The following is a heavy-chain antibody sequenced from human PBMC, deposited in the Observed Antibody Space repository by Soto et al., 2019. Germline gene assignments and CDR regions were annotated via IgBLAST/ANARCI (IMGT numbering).Heavy chain of an antibody. CDR3: ARDHSREYGSGSYYSIVGY. CDR2: ISAYNGNT. J-gene: IGHJ4*02. V-gene: IGHV1-18*01. D-gene: IGHD3-10*01. Sequence: GPVKVSCKASGYTFTSYGISWVRQAPGQGLEWMGWISAYNGNTNYAQKLQGRVTMTTDTSTSTAYMELRSLRSDDTAVYYCARDHSREYGSGSYYSIVGYWGQGTLVTVSS. CDR1: GYTFTSYG.